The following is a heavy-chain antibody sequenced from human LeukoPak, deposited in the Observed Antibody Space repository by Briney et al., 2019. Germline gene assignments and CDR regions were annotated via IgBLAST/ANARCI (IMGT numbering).Heavy chain of an antibody. CDR3: ARGLVGATYYFDY. CDR1: GGSFSGYC. Sequence: PSETLSLTCGVYGGSFSGYCWSWIRQPPGKGLEWIGEINDSGSTNYNPSLKSRATISADTSKNQFSLKLSSVTAADTAVYYCARGLVGATYYFDYWGQGTLVTVSS. D-gene: IGHD1-26*01. V-gene: IGHV4-34*01. J-gene: IGHJ4*02. CDR2: INDSGST.